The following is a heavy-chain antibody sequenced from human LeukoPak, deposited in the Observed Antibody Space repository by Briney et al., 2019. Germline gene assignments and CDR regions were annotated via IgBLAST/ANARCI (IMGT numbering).Heavy chain of an antibody. J-gene: IGHJ3*02. V-gene: IGHV1-8*01. D-gene: IGHD2-21*02. CDR1: GYTFTSYD. CDR2: MNPNSGNT. CDR3: ARRDTINGDCEGIAFDI. Sequence: ASVKVSCKASGYTFTSYDINWVRQATGQGLEWMGWMNPNSGNTGYAQKFQGRVTMTRNTSISTAYMELSSLRSEDTAVYYCARRDTINGDCEGIAFDIWGQGTMVTVSS.